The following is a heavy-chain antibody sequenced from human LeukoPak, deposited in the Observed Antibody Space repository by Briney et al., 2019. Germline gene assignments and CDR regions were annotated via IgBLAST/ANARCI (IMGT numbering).Heavy chain of an antibody. CDR2: IIPIFGTA. CDR1: GGTFSSYG. J-gene: IGHJ4*02. Sequence: ASVKVSCKASGGTFSSYGISWVRQAPGQGLEWMGRIIPIFGTANYAQKFQGRVTITADKSTSTAYMELSSLRSEDTAVYYCASPSGGWLVEDYWGQGTLVTVSS. V-gene: IGHV1-69*06. CDR3: ASPSGGWLVEDY. D-gene: IGHD6-19*01.